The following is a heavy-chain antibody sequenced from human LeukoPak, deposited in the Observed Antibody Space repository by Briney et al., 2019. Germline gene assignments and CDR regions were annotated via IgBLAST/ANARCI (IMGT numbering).Heavy chain of an antibody. J-gene: IGHJ4*02. D-gene: IGHD5-18*01. CDR2: IKSKTDGGTT. V-gene: IGHV3-15*01. CDR1: GFTFSKAW. Sequence: GGSLRLSCAASGFTFSKAWMSWVRQAPGKGLEWVGRIKSKTDGGTTDYTAPVKGRFTISRDDSKNTLDLQMNSLKIEDTDVYYCTTDLAAMVRAVDYWGQGTLVTVSS. CDR3: TTDLAAMVRAVDY.